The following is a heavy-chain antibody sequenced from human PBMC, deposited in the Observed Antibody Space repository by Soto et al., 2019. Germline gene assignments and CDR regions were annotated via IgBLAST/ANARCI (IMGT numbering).Heavy chain of an antibody. CDR3: ARDGRSNIGY. Sequence: SETLSLTCAVSGDSISSSNWWSWVLQPPGKGLEWIGQIYHSGRTNYNPSLKSRVTISVDKSKNQFSLKLNSVTAADTAVYYCARDGRSNIGYWGQGTLVTVSS. CDR1: GDSISSSNW. V-gene: IGHV4-4*02. J-gene: IGHJ4*02. CDR2: IYHSGRT. D-gene: IGHD2-2*01.